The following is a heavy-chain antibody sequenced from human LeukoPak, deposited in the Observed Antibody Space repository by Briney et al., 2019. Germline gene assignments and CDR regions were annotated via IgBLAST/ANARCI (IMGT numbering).Heavy chain of an antibody. D-gene: IGHD3-10*01. V-gene: IGHV4-39*07. CDR2: INHSGST. J-gene: IGHJ4*02. Sequence: SETLSLTCTVSGGSISSSSYYWSWIRQPPGKGLECIGEINHSGSTNYNPSLKSRVTISVDTSKNQFSLKLSSVTAADTAVYYCARGGVSRGTYYYGSGKSFDYWGQGTLVTVSS. CDR1: GGSISSSSYY. CDR3: ARGGVSRGTYYYGSGKSFDY.